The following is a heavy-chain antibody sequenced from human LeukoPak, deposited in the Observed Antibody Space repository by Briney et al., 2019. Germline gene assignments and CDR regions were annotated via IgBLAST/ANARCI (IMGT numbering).Heavy chain of an antibody. V-gene: IGHV5-51*01. CDR2: IYPGDSDT. D-gene: IGHD3-22*01. CDR1: GYSFTSYW. J-gene: IGHJ5*02. Sequence: GESLKISCKGSGYSFTSYWIGWVRQMPGKGLEWMGTIYPGDSDTRYSPSFQGQVTISADKSISTAYLQWSSLKASDTAMYYCAGHGDYYYDSSGYYPNWFDPWGQGTLVTVSS. CDR3: AGHGDYYYDSSGYYPNWFDP.